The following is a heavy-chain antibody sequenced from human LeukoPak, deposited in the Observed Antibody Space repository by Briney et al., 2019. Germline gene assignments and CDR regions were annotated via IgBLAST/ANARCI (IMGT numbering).Heavy chain of an antibody. J-gene: IGHJ6*04. CDR1: GYTFTSYA. V-gene: IGHV1-3*03. D-gene: IGHD4-17*01. CDR3: ARDCPYGDYALCMDV. Sequence: ASVKVSCKASGYTFTSYAMHWVRQAPGQRLEWMGWINAGNGNTKYPQEFQGRVTITRDTSASTAYMELSSLRSEDMAVYYCARDCPYGDYALCMDVWGKGTTVTVSS. CDR2: INAGNGNT.